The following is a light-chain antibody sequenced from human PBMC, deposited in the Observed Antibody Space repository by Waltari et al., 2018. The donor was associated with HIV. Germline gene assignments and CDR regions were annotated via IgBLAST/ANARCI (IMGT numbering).Light chain of an antibody. CDR2: DVN. CDR3: TSYTSSDTWV. V-gene: IGLV2-14*03. CDR1: SSDAGNYNY. Sequence: QSALTQPASVSGSPGQSITISCTGTSSDAGNYNYVSWFQQPPDKAPTLILFDVNKRPSGVSSRFSGSKSAKTASLTISGLQPEDEGDYFCTSYTSSDTWVFGGGTKVTVL. J-gene: IGLJ3*02.